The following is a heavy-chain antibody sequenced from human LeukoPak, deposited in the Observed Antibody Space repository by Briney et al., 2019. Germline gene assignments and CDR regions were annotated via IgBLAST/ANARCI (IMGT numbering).Heavy chain of an antibody. J-gene: IGHJ4*02. Sequence: GGSLRLSCAVSGFTVSSNYMSWVRQAPGKGLEWVSVLYNGGNTYYADSVRGRFTVSRDNSKNTLYLQMNSLRAEDTAVYYCARYDGGSGPFDYWGQGTLVTVSS. D-gene: IGHD3-10*01. CDR2: LYNGGNT. V-gene: IGHV3-53*01. CDR1: GFTVSSNY. CDR3: ARYDGGSGPFDY.